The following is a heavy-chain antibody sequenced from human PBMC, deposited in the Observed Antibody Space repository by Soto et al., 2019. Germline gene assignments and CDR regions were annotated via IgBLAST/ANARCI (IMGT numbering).Heavy chain of an antibody. Sequence: QVQLQQWGAGLLKPSETLSLTCAVYGGSLSGSYWSWIRQPPGKGLEWIGEIHHSGNTIYNPSLKSRVTISVDTSENQFSLQLSSVTAADTAVYYCARHGGYYFDYWGQETLVTVSS. CDR2: IHHSGNT. CDR1: GGSLSGSY. J-gene: IGHJ4*02. D-gene: IGHD3-16*01. V-gene: IGHV4-34*01. CDR3: ARHGGYYFDY.